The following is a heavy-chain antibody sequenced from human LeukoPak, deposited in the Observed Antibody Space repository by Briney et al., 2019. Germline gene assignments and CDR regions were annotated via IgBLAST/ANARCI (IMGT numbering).Heavy chain of an antibody. J-gene: IGHJ4*02. D-gene: IGHD6-13*01. Sequence: SLRLSCAASGFTFDDYAMHWVRQAPGKGLEWVSGISWNSGSIGYADSVKGRFTISRDNAKNSLYLQMNSLRAEDTALYYCAKDMGQQLVRLFDYWGQGTLVTVSS. CDR1: GFTFDDYA. CDR2: ISWNSGSI. CDR3: AKDMGQQLVRLFDY. V-gene: IGHV3-9*01.